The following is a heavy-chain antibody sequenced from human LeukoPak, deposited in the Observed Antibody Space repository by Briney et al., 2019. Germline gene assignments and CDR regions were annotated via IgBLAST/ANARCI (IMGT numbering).Heavy chain of an antibody. CDR3: AKTFNRAYTYGPADS. CDR1: GGSISSSNW. V-gene: IGHV4-4*02. CDR2: IYHSGST. Sequence: SETLSLTCAVSGGSISSSNWWSWVRQPPGKGLEWIGEIYHSGSTNYNPSLKSRVTISVDKSKNQFSLKLSSVTAADTAVYYCAKTFNRAYTYGPADSWGQGTLVTVSS. D-gene: IGHD5-18*01. J-gene: IGHJ4*02.